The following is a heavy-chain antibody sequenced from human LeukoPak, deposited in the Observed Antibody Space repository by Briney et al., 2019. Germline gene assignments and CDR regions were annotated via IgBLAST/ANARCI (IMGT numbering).Heavy chain of an antibody. Sequence: GASVKVSCKASGYTFTGYYMHWVRQAPGQGLEWMGWINPNSGGTNYAQKFQGRVTMTRDTSISTAYMELSRLRSDDTAVYYCARHPRPIVVVPAAKVFWFDPWGQGTLVTVSS. CDR2: INPNSGGT. CDR3: ARHPRPIVVVPAAKVFWFDP. V-gene: IGHV1-2*02. D-gene: IGHD2-2*01. J-gene: IGHJ5*02. CDR1: GYTFTGYY.